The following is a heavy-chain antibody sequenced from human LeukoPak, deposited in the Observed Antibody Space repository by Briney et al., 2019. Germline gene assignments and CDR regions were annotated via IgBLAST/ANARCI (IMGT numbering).Heavy chain of an antibody. CDR2: IIPILGIA. J-gene: IGHJ4*02. D-gene: IGHD5-12*01. CDR1: GYTFTSYY. Sequence: SVKVSCKASGYTFTSYYMHWVRQAPGQGLEWMGRIIPILGIANYAQKFQGRVTITADKSTSTAYMELSSLRSEDTAVYYCARVRSAGVVANLYYFDYWGQGTLVTVSS. V-gene: IGHV1-69*04. CDR3: ARVRSAGVVANLYYFDY.